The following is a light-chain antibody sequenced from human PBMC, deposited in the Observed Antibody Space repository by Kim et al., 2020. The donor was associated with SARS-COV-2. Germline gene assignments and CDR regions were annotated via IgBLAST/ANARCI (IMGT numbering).Light chain of an antibody. Sequence: GQSLTISGTGTSSDVGGSRFVSWYQQHPDNAPKLIIYDVSNRPSGISNRFSGSKSGNTASLTISALQAVDEADYYCSSYTLTSTYVFGTGTKVTVL. CDR1: SSDVGGSRF. CDR3: SSYTLTSTYV. CDR2: DVS. J-gene: IGLJ1*01. V-gene: IGLV2-14*03.